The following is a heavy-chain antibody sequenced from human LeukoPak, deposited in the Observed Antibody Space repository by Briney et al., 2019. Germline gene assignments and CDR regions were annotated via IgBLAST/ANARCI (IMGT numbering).Heavy chain of an antibody. CDR2: INQDGGEE. CDR1: GFTFSIYW. V-gene: IGHV3-7*04. CDR3: ARYCSIGSCFDY. D-gene: IGHD2-15*01. J-gene: IGHJ4*02. Sequence: GGSLRLSCAASGFTFSIYWMSWVRQAPGKGLEWVANINQDGGEEYYVDSLKGRFTISRDNAKNSLYPQMNSLRADDTAVYYCARYCSIGSCFDYWGQGALVTVSS.